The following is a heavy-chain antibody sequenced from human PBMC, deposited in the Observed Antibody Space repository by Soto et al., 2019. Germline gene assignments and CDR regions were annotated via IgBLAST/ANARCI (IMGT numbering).Heavy chain of an antibody. D-gene: IGHD2-2*03. Sequence: ASVKVSCKASGYTFTSYDINWVRQATGQGLEWMGWMNPNSGNTGYAQKFQGRVTMTRNTSISTAYMELSSLRSEDTAVYYCARGVLDIVVVPAASAGFDPWGQGTLVTVSS. J-gene: IGHJ5*02. CDR1: GYTFTSYD. V-gene: IGHV1-8*01. CDR2: MNPNSGNT. CDR3: ARGVLDIVVVPAASAGFDP.